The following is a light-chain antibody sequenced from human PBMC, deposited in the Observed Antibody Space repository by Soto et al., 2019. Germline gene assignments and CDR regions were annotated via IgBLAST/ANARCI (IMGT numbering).Light chain of an antibody. J-gene: IGKJ1*01. CDR3: QQSYSTTWT. Sequence: IHMTHSPSSLSASLGNMVTITFRASQGISTYLNWYQKKPGKAPKLLIYAASSLQSGVPSRFSGSGSETDFTLTISSLQPEDFATYSCQQSYSTTWTFGQGTKVDIK. CDR1: QGISTY. V-gene: IGKV1-39*01. CDR2: AAS.